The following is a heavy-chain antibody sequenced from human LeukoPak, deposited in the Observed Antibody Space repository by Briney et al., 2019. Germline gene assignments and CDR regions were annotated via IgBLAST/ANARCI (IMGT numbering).Heavy chain of an antibody. Sequence: GRSLRLSCAASGFTFSSYAMHWVRQAPGKRLEWVAVISYDGSNKYYADSVKGRFTIPRDNSKNTLYLQMNRLRAEDTAVYYCARGLSGSYLFYDAFDIWGQGTMVTVSS. V-gene: IGHV3-30*01. CDR3: ARGLSGSYLFYDAFDI. CDR2: ISYDGSNK. D-gene: IGHD1-26*01. CDR1: GFTFSSYA. J-gene: IGHJ3*02.